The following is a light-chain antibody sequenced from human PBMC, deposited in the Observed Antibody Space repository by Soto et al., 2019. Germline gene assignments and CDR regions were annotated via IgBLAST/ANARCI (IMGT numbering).Light chain of an antibody. CDR1: SSDVGGYNY. CDR3: CSYAGSNILYV. Sequence: QSALTQPPSASGSPGQSVTISCTGTSSDVGGYNYVSWYQQYPGKAPKLMIFEVSKRPSGVPDRFSGSKSGNTASLTVSGLQAEDEADDYCCSYAGSNILYVFGTGTKLTVL. V-gene: IGLV2-8*01. J-gene: IGLJ1*01. CDR2: EVS.